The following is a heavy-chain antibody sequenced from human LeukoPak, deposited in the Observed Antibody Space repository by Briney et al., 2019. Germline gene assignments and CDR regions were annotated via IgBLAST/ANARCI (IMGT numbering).Heavy chain of an antibody. CDR2: ISSSSSYI. D-gene: IGHD1-1*01. V-gene: IGHV3-21*01. J-gene: IGHJ6*03. Sequence: GSLRLSCAASGFSFSVYWMNWVRQAPGKGLEWVSSISSSSSYIYYADSVKGRFTISRDNAKNSLYLQMNSLRAEDTAVYYCARDRLLEDRHYYSYYYMDVWGKGTTVTVSS. CDR1: GFSFSVYW. CDR3: ARDRLLEDRHYYSYYYMDV.